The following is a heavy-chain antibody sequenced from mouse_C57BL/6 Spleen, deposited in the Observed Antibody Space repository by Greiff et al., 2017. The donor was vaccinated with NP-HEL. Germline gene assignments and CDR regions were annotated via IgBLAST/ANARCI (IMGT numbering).Heavy chain of an antibody. J-gene: IGHJ2*01. CDR3: AEGEQPYYFDY. CDR2: IYPGSGNT. Sequence: QVQLQQSGPELVKPGASVKISCKASGYSFTSYYIHWVKQRPGQGLEWIGWIYPGSGNTKYNEKFKGKATLTADPSSSTAYMQLSSLTSEDSAVYYCAEGEQPYYFDYGGQGTTLTVSS. V-gene: IGHV1-66*01. CDR1: GYSFTSYY. D-gene: IGHD6-1*01.